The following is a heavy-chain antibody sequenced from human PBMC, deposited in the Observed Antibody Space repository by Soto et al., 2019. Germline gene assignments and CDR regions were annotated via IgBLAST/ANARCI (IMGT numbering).Heavy chain of an antibody. Sequence: GGSLRLSCAASGFTLSSYGMHWVRQAPGKGLEWVAVIWYDGSNKYYADSVKGRFTISRDNAKNTLYLQMNSLRAEDTAVYYCARDRYCSSTSCYANPNYYYGMDVWGQGTTVTVSS. CDR3: ARDRYCSSTSCYANPNYYYGMDV. D-gene: IGHD2-2*01. V-gene: IGHV3-33*01. J-gene: IGHJ6*02. CDR2: IWYDGSNK. CDR1: GFTLSSYG.